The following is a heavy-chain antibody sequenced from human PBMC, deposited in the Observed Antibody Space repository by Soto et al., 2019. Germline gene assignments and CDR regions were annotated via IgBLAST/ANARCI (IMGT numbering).Heavy chain of an antibody. V-gene: IGHV3-30-3*01. D-gene: IGHD3-22*01. J-gene: IGHJ4*02. CDR2: ISYDGSNK. CDR1: GFTFGGYA. Sequence: PGGSLRLSCAAPGFTFGGYALHWAGRAPGKGLEWVPVISYDGSNKYYADSVKGRFTISRDNSKNTLYLQMNSLRAEDTAVYYCASDGYYYDSSGLGVVVLLAYWGQGALVTVSS. CDR3: ASDGYYYDSSGLGVVVLLAY.